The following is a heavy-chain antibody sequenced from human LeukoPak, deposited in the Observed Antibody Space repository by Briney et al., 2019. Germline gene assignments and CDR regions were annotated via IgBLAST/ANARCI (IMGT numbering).Heavy chain of an antibody. CDR1: GFTFSSYA. D-gene: IGHD3-22*01. CDR2: ISGSDGHT. CDR3: AKSGQRITMIVVVIRFDY. V-gene: IGHV3-23*01. J-gene: IGHJ4*02. Sequence: GGSLRLSCAASGFTFSSYAMSWVRQAPGKGLEWVSAISGSDGHTYYADSVKGRFTISRDNSKNTLYLQMNSLRAEDTAVYYCAKSGQRITMIVVVIRFDYWGQGTLVTVSS.